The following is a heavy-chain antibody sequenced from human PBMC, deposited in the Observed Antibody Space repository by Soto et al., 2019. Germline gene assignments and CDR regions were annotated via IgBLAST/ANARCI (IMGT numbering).Heavy chain of an antibody. D-gene: IGHD3-10*01. V-gene: IGHV2-5*02. CDR3: AHVPGSGQLLYSYYYYMDV. J-gene: IGHJ6*03. CDR1: GFSLTTRGVG. CDR2: IYWDDDK. Sequence: QITLKESGPPLVKPTQTLTLTCTFSGFSLTTRGVGVGWIRQPPGKAPEGLALIYWDDDKRYSPSLKSRLTITKDTSKNQVVLTLTNMDPVDTATYYCAHVPGSGQLLYSYYYYMDVWGKGATVAVS.